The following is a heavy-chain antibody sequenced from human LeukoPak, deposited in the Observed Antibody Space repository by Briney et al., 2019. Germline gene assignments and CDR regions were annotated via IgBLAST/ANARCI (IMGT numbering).Heavy chain of an antibody. J-gene: IGHJ3*02. CDR1: GFTFSSYG. Sequence: GGSLRLSCAASGFTFSSYGMHWVRQAPGKGLEWVAVISYDGSNKYYADSVKGRFTISRDNSKNTLYLQMNSLRAEDTAVYYCAKSLMLGYSSGWNDAFDIWGQGTMVTVSS. CDR2: ISYDGSNK. V-gene: IGHV3-30*18. CDR3: AKSLMLGYSSGWNDAFDI. D-gene: IGHD6-19*01.